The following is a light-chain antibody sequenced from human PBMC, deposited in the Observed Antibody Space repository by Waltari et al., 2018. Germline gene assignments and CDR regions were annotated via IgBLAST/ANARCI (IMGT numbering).Light chain of an antibody. CDR2: GAS. CDR1: QSVISN. V-gene: IGKV3-15*01. J-gene: IGKJ1*01. CDR3: LQYNDWPPWT. Sequence: EIVMTQSPATLSVSPGERATVSCRASQSVISNLAWYQQKPGQGPRLLMFGASTKATDIPARFSGSGSGTEFTLTISSLQSEYFAVYYCLQYNDWPPWTFGQGTKVEIK.